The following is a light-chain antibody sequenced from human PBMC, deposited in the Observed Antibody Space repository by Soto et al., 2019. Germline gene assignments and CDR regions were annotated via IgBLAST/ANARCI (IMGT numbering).Light chain of an antibody. CDR3: AAWDDSLREV. J-gene: IGLJ1*01. Sequence: QSVLTQPPSASATPGQRVTISYSGSSSNIGSNAVNWYQQLPGTAPKLLIYNNNQRPSGVPDRFSGSKSGTSASLAISGVQSEDEADYYCAAWDDSLREVFGTGTKVTVL. CDR2: NNN. CDR1: SSNIGSNA. V-gene: IGLV1-44*01.